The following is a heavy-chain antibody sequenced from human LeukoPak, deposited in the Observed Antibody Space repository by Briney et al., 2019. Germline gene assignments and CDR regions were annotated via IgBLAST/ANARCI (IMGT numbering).Heavy chain of an antibody. CDR1: GNIFSSYW. D-gene: IGHD4-17*01. V-gene: IGHV5-51*04. J-gene: IGHJ3*02. CDR3: ASLYGDHDAFDI. Sequence: GEALKISCEGAGNIFSSYWSGGGRQIPGKGLEWVGIIYPVDSDTRDSPSFQGQVTISAAKPISPAYLQWSSLKASDTAMYYCASLYGDHDAFDIWDQGTMVTVSS. CDR2: IYPVDSDT.